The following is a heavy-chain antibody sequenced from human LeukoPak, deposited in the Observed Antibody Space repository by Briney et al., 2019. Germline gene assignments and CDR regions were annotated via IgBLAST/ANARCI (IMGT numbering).Heavy chain of an antibody. CDR1: GFVFSEYW. Sequence: GGSLRLSCAASGFVFSEYWMTWVRQTPRKGLEWVANVKQDGSEKDYVDSVKGRFTISRDNAKNSLYLQMNSLRAEDTGVYYCARGTDLDASGYVDYWGQGTLVTVSS. J-gene: IGHJ4*02. V-gene: IGHV3-7*03. D-gene: IGHD3-22*01. CDR3: ARGTDLDASGYVDY. CDR2: VKQDGSEK.